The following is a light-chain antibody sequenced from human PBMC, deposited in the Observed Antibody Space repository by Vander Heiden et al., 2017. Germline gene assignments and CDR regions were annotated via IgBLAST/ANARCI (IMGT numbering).Light chain of an antibody. CDR2: GNS. Sequence: QSVLTQPPSVSGAPGQRVTISCTGSSSNIGAGYDVHWYQQLPGTAPKLLIYGNSNRPSRVPDRFSGSKSGTSASLAITGLQAEDEADYYCQSYDSSLSGSVFGGGTKL. V-gene: IGLV1-40*01. J-gene: IGLJ3*02. CDR3: QSYDSSLSGSV. CDR1: SSNIGAGYD.